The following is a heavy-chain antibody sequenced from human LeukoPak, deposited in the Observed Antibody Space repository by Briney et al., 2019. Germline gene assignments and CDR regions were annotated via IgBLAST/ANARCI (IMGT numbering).Heavy chain of an antibody. CDR1: GFTFSDYY. D-gene: IGHD3-10*01. Sequence: PGGSLRLSCAASGFTFSDYYMNWIRQAPGKGLEWVSYISRIGNYTNYADSVKGRFTISRVNAKNSLYLQLNSLRADDTAVYYCARGPSGTRYFDLWGRGTLVTVSS. V-gene: IGHV3-11*05. CDR3: ARGPSGTRYFDL. J-gene: IGHJ2*01. CDR2: ISRIGNYT.